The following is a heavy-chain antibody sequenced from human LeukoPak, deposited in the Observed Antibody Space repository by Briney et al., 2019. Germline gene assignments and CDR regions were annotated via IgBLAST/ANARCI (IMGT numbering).Heavy chain of an antibody. V-gene: IGHV4-59*08. CDR3: ARHLYGDYVSDS. CDR1: GGSIKSYF. J-gene: IGHJ4*02. CDR2: ISYRGST. Sequence: PSETLSLTCTVSGGSIKSYFWSWIRQSLGKGLEWIGYISYRGSTNYNPSLKSRVIISIDTSKNQFSLKLSSVTAADTAVYYCARHLYGDYVSDSWGQGNLVTVSS. D-gene: IGHD4-17*01.